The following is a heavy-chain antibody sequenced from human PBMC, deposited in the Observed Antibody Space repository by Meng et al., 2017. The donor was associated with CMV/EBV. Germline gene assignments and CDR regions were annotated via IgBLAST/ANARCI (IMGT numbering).Heavy chain of an antibody. V-gene: IGHV3-20*03. CDR2: INWNGGST. D-gene: IGHD3-22*01. CDR1: GFTFDDYG. J-gene: IGHJ4*02. Sequence: PGFTFDDYGMSWGRQAPGKGLEWVSGINWNGGSTGYADSVKGRFTISRDNAKNSLYLQMNSLRAEDTALYYCARPHGFYYDSSGYYYWGQGTLVTSPQ. CDR3: ARPHGFYYDSSGYYY.